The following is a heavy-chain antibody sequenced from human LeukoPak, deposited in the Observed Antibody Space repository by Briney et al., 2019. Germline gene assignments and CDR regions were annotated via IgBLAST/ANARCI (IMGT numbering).Heavy chain of an antibody. CDR2: ISYDGNSI. CDR3: ARSGKDV. CDR1: GFTFSTYA. J-gene: IGHJ6*02. Sequence: GGSLRLSCAASGFTFSTYAMHWVRQAPGKGLEWVAVISYDGNSIYYADSVKGRFTFSRDNSKNTLFLQMNSLRPEDTAVYYCARSGKDVWGQGTTVTVS. V-gene: IGHV3-30-3*01.